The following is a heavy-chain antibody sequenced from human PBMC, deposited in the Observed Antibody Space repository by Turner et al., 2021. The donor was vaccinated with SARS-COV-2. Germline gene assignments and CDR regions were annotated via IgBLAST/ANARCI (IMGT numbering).Heavy chain of an antibody. V-gene: IGHV3-13*04. CDR1: GFTFSSSD. CDR2: IGTAGDT. Sequence: EVQLVESGGGLVQPGGLLRPPCAAPGFTFSSSDMHWVRQATGKGLEWGSAIGTAGDTYYPGSVKGRFTISRENAKNSLYLQMNSLRAGDTAVYYCARGSSGSGSYYLKYYFDYWGQGTLVTVSS. J-gene: IGHJ4*02. D-gene: IGHD3-10*01. CDR3: ARGSSGSGSYYLKYYFDY.